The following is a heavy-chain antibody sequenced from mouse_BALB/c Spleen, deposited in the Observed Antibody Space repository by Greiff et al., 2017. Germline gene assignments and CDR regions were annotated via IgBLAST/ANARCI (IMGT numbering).Heavy chain of an antibody. V-gene: IGHV1-69*02. CDR1: GYTFTSYW. CDR3: TLDSSGYPFAY. CDR2: IYPSDSYT. Sequence: QLQQPGAELVRPGASVKLSCKASGYTFTSYWINWVKQRPGQGLEWIGNIYPSDSYTNYNQKFKDKATLTVDKSSSTAYMQLSSPTSEDSAVYYCTLDSSGYPFAYWGQGTLVTVSA. J-gene: IGHJ3*01. D-gene: IGHD3-2*01.